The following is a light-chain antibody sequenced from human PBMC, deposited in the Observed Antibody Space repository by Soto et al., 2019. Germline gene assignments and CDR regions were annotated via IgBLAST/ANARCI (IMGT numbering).Light chain of an antibody. CDR3: QQSYSAPIT. Sequence: EIPRTQSPSSLSASVGDRVTITCLASQSISSYLNWYQQKPGKAPKLLIYAASSLQSGVPSRFSGSGSGTDFTLTISSLQPEDFATYYCQQSYSAPITFGQGTRLEIK. J-gene: IGKJ5*01. CDR2: AAS. V-gene: IGKV1-39*01. CDR1: QSISSY.